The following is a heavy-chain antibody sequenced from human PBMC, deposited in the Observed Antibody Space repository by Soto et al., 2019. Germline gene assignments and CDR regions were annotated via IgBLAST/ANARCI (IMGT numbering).Heavy chain of an antibody. CDR3: ARDLGRYSGYDFFYYGMDV. D-gene: IGHD5-12*01. Sequence: ASVKVSCKASGGTFSSYAISWVRQAPGQGLEWMGGIIPIFGTANYAQKFQGRVTITADESTSTAYMELSSLRSEDTAVYYCARDLGRYSGYDFFYYGMDVWGQGXTVTVSS. CDR2: IIPIFGTA. CDR1: GGTFSSYA. J-gene: IGHJ6*02. V-gene: IGHV1-69*13.